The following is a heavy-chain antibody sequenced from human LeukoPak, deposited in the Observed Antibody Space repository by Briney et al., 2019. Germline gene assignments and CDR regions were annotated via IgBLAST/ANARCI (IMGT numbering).Heavy chain of an antibody. CDR2: ISYDGSIK. CDR1: GFTFSYYA. CDR3: ARVLNYYDSTGYYFSY. V-gene: IGHV3-30-3*01. D-gene: IGHD3-22*01. Sequence: PGGSLRLSCAASGFTFSYYAMHWVRQAPGKGLDWVAAISYDGSIKYYADSVKGRFTISRDNSKNTLYLQMNSLRAEDTAVYYCARVLNYYDSTGYYFSYWGQGTLVTVSS. J-gene: IGHJ4*02.